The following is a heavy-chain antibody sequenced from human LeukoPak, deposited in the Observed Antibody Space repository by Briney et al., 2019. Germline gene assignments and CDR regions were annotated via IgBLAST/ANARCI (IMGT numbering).Heavy chain of an antibody. CDR2: ISWNSGSI. CDR1: GFTFDDYA. Sequence: PGGSLRLSCAATGFTFDDYAMHWVRQAPGKGLEWVSGISWNSGSIGYADSVKGRFTISRDNAKNSLYLQMNSLRAEDTALYYCAKDIYYDSSGHDYWGQGTLVTVSS. CDR3: AKDIYYDSSGHDY. J-gene: IGHJ4*02. V-gene: IGHV3-9*01. D-gene: IGHD3-22*01.